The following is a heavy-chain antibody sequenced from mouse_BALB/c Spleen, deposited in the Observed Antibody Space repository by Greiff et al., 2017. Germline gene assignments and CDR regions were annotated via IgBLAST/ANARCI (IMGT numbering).Heavy chain of an antibody. CDR1: GFTFNTYA. Sequence: EVQLVESGGGLVQPKGSLKLSCAASGFTFNTYAMNWVRQAPGKGLEWVARIRSKSNNYATYYADSVKDRFTISRDDSQSMLYLQMNNLKTEDTAMYYCVRDNYAMDYWGQGTSVTVSS. J-gene: IGHJ4*01. CDR3: VRDNYAMDY. V-gene: IGHV10-1*02. CDR2: IRSKSNNYAT.